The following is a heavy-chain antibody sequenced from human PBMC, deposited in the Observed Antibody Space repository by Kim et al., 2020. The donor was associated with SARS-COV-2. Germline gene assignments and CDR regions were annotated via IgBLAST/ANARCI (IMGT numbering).Heavy chain of an antibody. CDR3: ARLPTTPNAFDI. Sequence: SETLSLTCAVYGGSFSGYYWSWIRQPPGKGLEWIGEINHSGSTNYNPSLKSRVTISVDTSKNQFSLKLSSVTAADTAVYYCARLPTTPNAFDIWGQGTMVTVSS. J-gene: IGHJ3*02. D-gene: IGHD1-26*01. CDR2: INHSGST. V-gene: IGHV4-34*01. CDR1: GGSFSGYY.